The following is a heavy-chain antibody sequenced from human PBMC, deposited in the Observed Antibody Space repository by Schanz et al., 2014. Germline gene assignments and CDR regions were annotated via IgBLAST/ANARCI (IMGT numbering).Heavy chain of an antibody. CDR2: ISFDGRNT. V-gene: IGHV3-30*03. CDR1: GITLSGYG. J-gene: IGHJ5*02. D-gene: IGHD6-6*01. Sequence: QVQLVESGGGVVQPGRSLRLSCAASGITLSGYGLHWVRQAPGKGLEWVGFISFDGRNTGYAHSVKGRFIISRDNAKNSLYLEMNSLRAGDTAFYHCARGSSASLSRVWFDLWGQGTLVTVSS. CDR3: ARGSSASLSRVWFDL.